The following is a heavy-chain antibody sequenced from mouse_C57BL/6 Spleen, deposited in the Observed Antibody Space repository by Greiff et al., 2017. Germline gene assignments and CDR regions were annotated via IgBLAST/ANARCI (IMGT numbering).Heavy chain of an antibody. D-gene: IGHD2-4*01. Sequence: QVQLQQPGAELVMPGASVKLSCKASGYTFTSYWMHWVKQRPGQGLEWIGEIDPSASYTNYNQKFKGKSTLTVDKSSSTAYMQLSSLTSEDSAVYYCARGGIYYDPYYAMDYWGQGTSVTVSS. J-gene: IGHJ4*01. CDR2: IDPSASYT. V-gene: IGHV1-69*01. CDR3: ARGGIYYDPYYAMDY. CDR1: GYTFTSYW.